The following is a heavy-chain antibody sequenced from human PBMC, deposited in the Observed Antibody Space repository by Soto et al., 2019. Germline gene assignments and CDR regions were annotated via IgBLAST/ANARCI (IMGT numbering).Heavy chain of an antibody. Sequence: GGSLRLSGAASGFTFSTYGFSWVRQAPGKGLDWVSGIGDSDRYTYYADSVKGRFTISRDDSKNMLYLQMHSLRAEDTAVYYCAGDLALPPYFFYYGLDVWGQGTTVTVSS. J-gene: IGHJ6*02. CDR3: AGDLALPPYFFYYGLDV. CDR1: GFTFSTYG. V-gene: IGHV3-23*01. CDR2: IGDSDRYT. D-gene: IGHD3-10*01.